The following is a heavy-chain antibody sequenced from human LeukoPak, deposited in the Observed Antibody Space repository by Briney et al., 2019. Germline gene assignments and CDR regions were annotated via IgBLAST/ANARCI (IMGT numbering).Heavy chain of an antibody. CDR3: TRGRPHGNDY. Sequence: GSLRLSCAASGFTFSSYWMNWVRQAPGKGLVWVSRIASDGSSTTYADSVKGRFSISRDNAKNTLYLQMNSLRVEDTAVYYCTRGRPHGNDYWGQGTLVTVSS. J-gene: IGHJ4*02. CDR2: IASDGSST. V-gene: IGHV3-74*01. CDR1: GFTFSSYW. D-gene: IGHD4-23*01.